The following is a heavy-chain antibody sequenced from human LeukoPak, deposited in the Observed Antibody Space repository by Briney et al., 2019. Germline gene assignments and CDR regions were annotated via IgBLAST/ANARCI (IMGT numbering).Heavy chain of an antibody. V-gene: IGHV3-23*01. Sequence: GGSLRLSCAGSDFSFITYAMSWVRQAPGKGLEWVSAISDSGGSTYYADSVKGRFTISRDNFKNTLYLQMSSLRAEDTAVYYCAMRESGPYFDYWGQGTLVTVSS. CDR3: AMRESGPYFDY. CDR1: DFSFITYA. CDR2: ISDSGGST. J-gene: IGHJ4*02. D-gene: IGHD2-15*01.